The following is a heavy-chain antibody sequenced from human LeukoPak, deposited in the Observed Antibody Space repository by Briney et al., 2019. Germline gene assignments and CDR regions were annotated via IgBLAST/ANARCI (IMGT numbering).Heavy chain of an antibody. CDR3: ARYSSGWRSFDI. Sequence: ETLSLTCTVSGASISGYYWNWIRQPAGEGLEWIGRIFTSGITSYNPSLKSRVTMSVDTSNNQFSLRLSSVTAADTAVYYCARYSSGWRSFDIWGQGTMVTVSS. J-gene: IGHJ3*02. D-gene: IGHD6-19*01. CDR2: IFTSGIT. CDR1: GASISGYY. V-gene: IGHV4-4*07.